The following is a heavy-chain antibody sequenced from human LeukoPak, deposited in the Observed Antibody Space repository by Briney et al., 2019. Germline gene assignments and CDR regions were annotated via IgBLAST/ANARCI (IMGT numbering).Heavy chain of an antibody. Sequence: PGGSLRLSCAASGFTVSSNYMSWVRQAPGKGLEWVSVIYSGGSTYYADSVKGRLTISRDNSKNTLYLQMNSLRAEDTAVYYCARASDYDSFFWPYWGQGTLVTVSS. CDR3: ARASDYDSFFWPY. J-gene: IGHJ4*02. CDR1: GFTVSSNY. CDR2: IYSGGST. D-gene: IGHD5-12*01. V-gene: IGHV3-53*01.